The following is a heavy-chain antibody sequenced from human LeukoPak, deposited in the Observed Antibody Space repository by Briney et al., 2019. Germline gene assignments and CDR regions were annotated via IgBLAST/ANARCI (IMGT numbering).Heavy chain of an antibody. J-gene: IGHJ4*02. CDR2: ISYDGSNK. CDR3: ARKTYGGNSWYFDY. Sequence: PGRSLRLSCAASGFTFSSYGMHWVRQAPGKGLEWVAVISYDGSNKYYADSVKGRFTISRDNSKNSLYLQMNSLRTEDTAVYYCARKTYGGNSWYFDYWGQGTLVTVSS. D-gene: IGHD4-23*01. CDR1: GFTFSSYG. V-gene: IGHV3-30*03.